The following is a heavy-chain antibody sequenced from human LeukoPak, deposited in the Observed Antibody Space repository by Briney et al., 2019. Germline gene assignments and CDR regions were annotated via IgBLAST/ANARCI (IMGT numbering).Heavy chain of an antibody. V-gene: IGHV3-21*01. CDR1: GFTFSSYS. CDR3: ARGGGGTYYHLLDY. CDR2: ISGSSSYI. D-gene: IGHD1-26*01. Sequence: GGSLRPSCAASGFTFSSYSMNWVRQAPGKGLEWVSSISGSSSYIYYADSLKGRFTISRDNAKNSLYLQMDSLRAEDTAVYYCARGGGGTYYHLLDYWGQGTLVTVSS. J-gene: IGHJ4*02.